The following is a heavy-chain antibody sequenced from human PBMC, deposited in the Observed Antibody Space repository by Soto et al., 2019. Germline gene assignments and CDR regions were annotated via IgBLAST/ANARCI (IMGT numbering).Heavy chain of an antibody. Sequence: QVQLVQSGAEVKKPGSSVKVSCKASGDTFSTYTITWIRQAPGQGLEWMGGIIPRSATSKYAQKLQGRVTITADESTSTVSMELSTLRPEDTAVYYCAREGLVFVPTTVNSDYYYYAMDVWGQGTTVTVSS. CDR3: AREGLVFVPTTVNSDYYYYAMDV. CDR1: GDTFSTYT. D-gene: IGHD3-16*02. V-gene: IGHV1-69*12. CDR2: IIPRSATS. J-gene: IGHJ6*02.